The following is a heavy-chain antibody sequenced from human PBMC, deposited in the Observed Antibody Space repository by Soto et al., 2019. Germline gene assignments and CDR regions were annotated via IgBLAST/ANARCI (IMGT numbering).Heavy chain of an antibody. CDR3: SRGGGGGLFDL. J-gene: IGHJ5*02. Sequence: QVQLVESGGGLVKPGGSLRLSCATSGFTFSDYYMSWIRQAPGKGLEFVSYISPKGTYRTYADSVKGRFTISRDIAKNSLYLQVNSLRAGDTAVYYCSRGGGGGLFDLWGQGTFVTVSS. CDR1: GFTFSDYY. V-gene: IGHV3-11*06. CDR2: ISPKGTYR. D-gene: IGHD2-21*01.